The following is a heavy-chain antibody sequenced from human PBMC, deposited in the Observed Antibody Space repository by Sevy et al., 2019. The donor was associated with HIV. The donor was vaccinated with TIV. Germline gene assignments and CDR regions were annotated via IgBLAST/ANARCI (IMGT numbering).Heavy chain of an antibody. CDR1: GFTFSDYY. J-gene: IGHJ4*02. CDR3: GRDHPPQGDYRLEMLDY. CDR2: ISSSSDRI. Sequence: GGSLRLSCVASGFTFSDYYMSWIRQAPGKGLEWLTYISSSSDRIYDADSVKGRFTISRDNAKNSLYLQMNSLRDEDTAVYYCGRDHPPQGDYRLEMLDYGGQGTLVTVSS. V-gene: IGHV3-11*01. D-gene: IGHD4-17*01.